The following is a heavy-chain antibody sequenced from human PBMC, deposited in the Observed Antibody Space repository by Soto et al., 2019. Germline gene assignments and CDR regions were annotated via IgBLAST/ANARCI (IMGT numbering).Heavy chain of an antibody. Sequence: LRLSCAASGFTFSSYAMSWVRQAPGKGLEWVSGISGSGGSTYYADSVKGRFTIARDNSKNTLYLQMNSLRAEDTAVYYCAKDGGRDIVLMVYATNDAFDIWGQGTMGTVS. V-gene: IGHV3-23*01. CDR1: GFTFSSYA. CDR2: ISGSGGST. D-gene: IGHD2-8*01. CDR3: AKDGGRDIVLMVYATNDAFDI. J-gene: IGHJ3*02.